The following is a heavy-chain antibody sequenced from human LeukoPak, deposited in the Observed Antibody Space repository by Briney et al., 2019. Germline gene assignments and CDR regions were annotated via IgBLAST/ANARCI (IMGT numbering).Heavy chain of an antibody. CDR3: ARNYYYYDSSGYGFDY. D-gene: IGHD3-22*01. V-gene: IGHV1-69*06. J-gene: IGHJ4*02. Sequence: ASVKVSCKASGGTFSSYAISWVRQAPGQGLEWMGGIIPIFGTANYAQKFQGRVTITAYKSTSTAYMELSSLRPEDTAVYYCARNYYYYDSSGYGFDYWGQGTLVTVSS. CDR1: GGTFSSYA. CDR2: IIPIFGTA.